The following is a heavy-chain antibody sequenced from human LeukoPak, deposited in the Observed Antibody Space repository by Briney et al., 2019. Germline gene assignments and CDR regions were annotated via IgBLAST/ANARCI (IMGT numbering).Heavy chain of an antibody. Sequence: SETLSLPCTVSGGSIRSYFWRWIRQPPGKGLEWIGYIYNIGSTWYNPSLKSRVAISIDTSKNQFSLKLSSVTAADTAVYYCARYGLIRGNDYWGQGTLVTVSS. D-gene: IGHD3-16*01. CDR1: GGSIRSYF. CDR3: ARYGLIRGNDY. V-gene: IGHV4-59*01. CDR2: IYNIGST. J-gene: IGHJ4*02.